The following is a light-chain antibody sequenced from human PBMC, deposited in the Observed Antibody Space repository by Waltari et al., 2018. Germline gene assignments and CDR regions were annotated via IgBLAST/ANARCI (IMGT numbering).Light chain of an antibody. CDR1: QNIDDF. CDR2: AAS. J-gene: IGKJ1*01. CDR3: QQYSATPPT. Sequence: DIQMTQSPSSLSAFVGDRVTITCRASQNIDDFVNWYQQKSGEAPKLLIFAASTLQGGVPSRFSGSGSGTDFTLTISGLQAEDVAVYYCQQYSATPPTFGQGTKVEIK. V-gene: IGKV1-39*01.